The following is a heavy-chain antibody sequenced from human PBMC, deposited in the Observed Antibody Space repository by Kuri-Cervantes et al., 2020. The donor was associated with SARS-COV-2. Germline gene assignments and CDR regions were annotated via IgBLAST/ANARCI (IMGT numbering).Heavy chain of an antibody. CDR1: GFTFSGHW. D-gene: IGHD1-1*01. V-gene: IGHV3-74*01. CDR3: VRDGDHWNFDY. J-gene: IGHJ4*02. Sequence: GGSLRLSCAAPGFTFSGHWIHWVRQAPGKGLAWVSRINPDGSYTNNADSVKGRFTLSRDNAKNMLFLQMNSLRAEDTAVYYCVRDGDHWNFDYWGQGTLVTVSS. CDR2: INPDGSYT.